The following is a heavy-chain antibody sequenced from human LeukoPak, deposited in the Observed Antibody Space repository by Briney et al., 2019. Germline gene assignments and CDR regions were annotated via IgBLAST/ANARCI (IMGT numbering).Heavy chain of an antibody. CDR3: ASRWLLSRPDAFDI. D-gene: IGHD2-2*01. CDR2: ISSSSSYI. Sequence: PGGSLRLSCAASGFTFSSYAMSWVRQAPGKGLEWVSSISSSSSYIYYADSVKGRFTISRDNAKNSLYLQMNSLRAEDTAVCYCASRWLLSRPDAFDIWGQGTMVTVSS. CDR1: GFTFSSYA. J-gene: IGHJ3*02. V-gene: IGHV3-21*01.